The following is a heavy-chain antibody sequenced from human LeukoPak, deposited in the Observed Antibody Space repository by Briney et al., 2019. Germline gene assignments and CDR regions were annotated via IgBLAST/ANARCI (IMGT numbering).Heavy chain of an antibody. CDR3: ARARGWFEKWELPDDAFDI. J-gene: IGHJ3*02. D-gene: IGHD1-26*01. CDR1: ARSISSYY. V-gene: IGHV4-59*01. Sequence: SETQSLTCTLSARSISSYYWRWTRHPPGKGLEWLGYIDYSGSTNYNTSLKSRVTISVDTSKHQLSLKLSSVTAADTAVYYRARARGWFEKWELPDDAFDIWGQGTMVTVSS. CDR2: IDYSGST.